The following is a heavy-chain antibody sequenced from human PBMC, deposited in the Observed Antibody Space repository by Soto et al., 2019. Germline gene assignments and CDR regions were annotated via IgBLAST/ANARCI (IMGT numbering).Heavy chain of an antibody. CDR1: GFTFSSYA. D-gene: IGHD3-22*01. CDR3: AKGSTGIVVVGDY. J-gene: IGHJ4*02. V-gene: IGHV3-23*01. Sequence: EVQLLESGGGLVQPGGSLRLSCAASGFTFSSYAMSWVRQAPGKGLEWVSAISGSGGSTYYADSVKGRFTISRDNSKNTLYLQMNSLRAEDTAVYYCAKGSTGIVVVGDYWGQLTLVTVSS. CDR2: ISGSGGST.